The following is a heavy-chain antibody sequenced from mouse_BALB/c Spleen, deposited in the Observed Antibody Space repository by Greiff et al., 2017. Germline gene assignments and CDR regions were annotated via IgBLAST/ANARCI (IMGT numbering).Heavy chain of an antibody. CDR1: GFTFSSFG. CDR3: ARRGYRCDGAWCAY. J-gene: IGHJ3*01. D-gene: IGHD2-14*01. V-gene: IGHV5-17*02. Sequence: EVQGVESGGGLVQPGGSRKLSCAASGFTFSSFGMHWVRQAPEKGLEWVAYISSGSSTIYYADTVKGRFTISRDNPKNTLFLQMTSLRSEDTAMCYCARRGYRCDGAWCAYWGQGTLVTVSA. CDR2: ISSGSSTI.